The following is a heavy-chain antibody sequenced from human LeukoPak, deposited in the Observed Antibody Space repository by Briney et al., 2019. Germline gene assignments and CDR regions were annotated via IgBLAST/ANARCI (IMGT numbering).Heavy chain of an antibody. CDR2: IYTSGST. V-gene: IGHV4-4*07. Sequence: PSETLSLTCTVSGGSISSYYCSWIWQPPGKGLEWIGRIYTSGSTNYNPSLKSRVTISVDTSKNQFSLKPSSVTAADTAVYYCARDLVPAAIWGQGTLVTVSS. CDR1: GGSISSYY. D-gene: IGHD2-2*01. CDR3: ARDLVPAAI. J-gene: IGHJ4*02.